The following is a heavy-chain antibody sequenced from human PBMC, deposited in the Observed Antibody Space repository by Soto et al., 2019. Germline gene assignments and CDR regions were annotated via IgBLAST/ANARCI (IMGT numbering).Heavy chain of an antibody. D-gene: IGHD1-26*01. CDR2: ISYDGSNK. J-gene: IGHJ4*02. Sequence: QVQLVESGGGVVQPGRSLTLSCAASGFTFSSYAMHWVRQAPGKGLEWVAVISYDGSNKYYADSVKGRFTISRDNSKNTLYLQMNGLRAEDTAVYYCARDARVGGFYYWGQGTLVTVSS. CDR3: ARDARVGGFYY. CDR1: GFTFSSYA. V-gene: IGHV3-30-3*01.